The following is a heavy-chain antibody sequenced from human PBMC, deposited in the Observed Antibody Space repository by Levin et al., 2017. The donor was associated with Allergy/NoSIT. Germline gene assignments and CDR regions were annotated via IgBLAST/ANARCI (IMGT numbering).Heavy chain of an antibody. V-gene: IGHV1-8*01. Sequence: ASVKVSCKASGYTFTSYDINWVRQAAGQGLEWMGWMNPNSGNTGLAQKFQGRVTMTRDTSISTAYMDLSSLRSEDTAVYYCARDFEYSSSSSYYPNSGMDVWGQGTTVTVSS. D-gene: IGHD6-6*01. J-gene: IGHJ6*02. CDR3: ARDFEYSSSSSYYPNSGMDV. CDR2: MNPNSGNT. CDR1: GYTFTSYD.